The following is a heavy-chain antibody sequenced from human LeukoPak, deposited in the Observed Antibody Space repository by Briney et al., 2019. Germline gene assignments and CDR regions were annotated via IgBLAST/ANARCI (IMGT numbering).Heavy chain of an antibody. Sequence: GASVKVSCKASGYTFTGYYMHWVRQAPGQGLEWMGRINPNSGGTNYAQKLQGRVTMTTDTSTSTAYMELRSLRSDDTAVYYCAREDIVVVPAATYYYYGMDVWGQGTTVTVSS. J-gene: IGHJ6*02. CDR1: GYTFTGYY. CDR2: INPNSGGT. D-gene: IGHD2-2*01. CDR3: AREDIVVVPAATYYYYGMDV. V-gene: IGHV1-2*06.